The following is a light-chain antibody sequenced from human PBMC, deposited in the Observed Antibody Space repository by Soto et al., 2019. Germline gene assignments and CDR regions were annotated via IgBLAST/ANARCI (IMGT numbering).Light chain of an antibody. CDR3: HQYNHWLTWT. CDR2: SAS. CDR1: QSVSSQ. V-gene: IGKV3-15*01. Sequence: EIVMPQSPATLSLSPGQRATLSCRPSQSVSSQLAWYQQRPGQAPGLLIYSASTRATGIPARFSGSGSGTEFTLTISSLKSEDFAVYYCHQYNHWLTWTFGQGTKVDIK. J-gene: IGKJ1*01.